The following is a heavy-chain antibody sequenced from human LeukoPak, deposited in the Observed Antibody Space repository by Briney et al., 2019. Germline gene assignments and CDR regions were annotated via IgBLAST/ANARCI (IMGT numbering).Heavy chain of an antibody. CDR3: ARGGFGRSWYKFFRYDYMDV. D-gene: IGHD6-13*01. V-gene: IGHV5-51*01. CDR2: LYLGDSDS. J-gene: IGHJ6*03. CDR1: GYSFTNYC. Sequence: GESLKIPCKGSGYSFTNYCIGWLGQMPGKGLEWMRILYLGDSDSPYSPSFQGHVTISADKSIGTAYLPWTSLKASDTAFYYCARGGFGRSWYKFFRYDYMDVWGKGTTVTVSS.